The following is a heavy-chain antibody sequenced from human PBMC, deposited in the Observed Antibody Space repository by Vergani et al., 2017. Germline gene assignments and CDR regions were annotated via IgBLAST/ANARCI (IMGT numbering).Heavy chain of an antibody. Sequence: EVQLVESGGGLVQPGRSLRLSCAASGFTFDDYAMHWVRQAPGKGLEWVSGISWNSGSIGYADSVKGRFTISRDNAKNSLYLQMNSLRADDTALYYCAKEYYDILTGYYSGWFDPWGQGTLVTVSS. CDR2: ISWNSGSI. CDR3: AKEYYDILTGYYSGWFDP. J-gene: IGHJ5*02. V-gene: IGHV3-9*01. CDR1: GFTFDDYA. D-gene: IGHD3-9*01.